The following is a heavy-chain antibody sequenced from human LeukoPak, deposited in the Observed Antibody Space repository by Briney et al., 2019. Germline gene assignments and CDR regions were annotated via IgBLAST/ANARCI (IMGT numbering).Heavy chain of an antibody. CDR1: GFTFGEDA. V-gene: IGHV3-49*03. D-gene: IGHD2-15*01. CDR3: ARLIVVVVAASSYFDS. J-gene: IGHJ4*02. Sequence: GESLRLSCTASGFTFGEDAMSWFRQAPGKGLEWLGFIRTKTNGATAEYAASVKGRFSISRDDSKSIAYLQMNSLKTEDTAVYYCARLIVVVVAASSYFDSWGQGTRVTVSS. CDR2: IRTKTNGATA.